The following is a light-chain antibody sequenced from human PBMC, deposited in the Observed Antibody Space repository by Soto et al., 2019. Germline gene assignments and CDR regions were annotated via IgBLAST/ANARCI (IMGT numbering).Light chain of an antibody. CDR3: QHYNSYSEA. V-gene: IGKV1-5*03. J-gene: IGKJ1*01. CDR1: QTISSW. CDR2: KAS. Sequence: DIQMTRSPSTLSGSVGDRVTITCRASQTISSWLAWYQQKPGKAPKLLIYKASTLKSGVPSRFSGSGSGTEFTLTISSLQPDDFATYDCQHYNSYSEAFGHGAKV.